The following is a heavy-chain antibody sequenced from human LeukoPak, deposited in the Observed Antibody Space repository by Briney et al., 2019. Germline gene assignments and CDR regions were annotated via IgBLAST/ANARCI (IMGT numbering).Heavy chain of an antibody. Sequence: GGSLRLSCSASGFTFSSYAMHWVRQAPGKGLEYVSTISSNGGTTYYADSVKGRFTISRDNSKNTLYLQMSSLRAEDTAVYCCVKGHDSSGYYLSYFDYWGQGALVTVSS. CDR3: VKGHDSSGYYLSYFDY. J-gene: IGHJ4*02. CDR1: GFTFSSYA. CDR2: ISSNGGTT. V-gene: IGHV3-64D*09. D-gene: IGHD3-22*01.